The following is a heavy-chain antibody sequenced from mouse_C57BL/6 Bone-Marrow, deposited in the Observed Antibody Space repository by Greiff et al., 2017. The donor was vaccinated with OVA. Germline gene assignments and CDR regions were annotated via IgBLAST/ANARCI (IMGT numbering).Heavy chain of an antibody. D-gene: IGHD1-3*01. J-gene: IGHJ4*01. CDR3: ARHEDDGYNWDYAMDY. CDR2: FYPGSGSI. V-gene: IGHV1-62-2*01. CDR1: GYTFTEYT. Sequence: VKVVESGAELVKPGASVKLSCKASGYTFTEYTIHWVKQRSGQGLEWIGWFYPGSGSIKYNEKFKDKATLTADKSSSTVYMELSRLTSEDSAVYFCARHEDDGYNWDYAMDYWGQGTSVTVSS.